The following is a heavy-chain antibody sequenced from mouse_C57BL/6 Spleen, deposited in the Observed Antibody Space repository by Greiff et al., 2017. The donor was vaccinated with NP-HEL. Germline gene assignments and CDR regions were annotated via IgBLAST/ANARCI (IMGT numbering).Heavy chain of an antibody. CDR2: IDPSDSYT. D-gene: IGHD1-1*01. J-gene: IGHJ4*01. V-gene: IGHV1-50*01. CDR3: ARGATVVATDAMDY. CDR1: GYTFTSYW. Sequence: QVQLKESGAELVKPGASVKLSCKASGYTFTSYWMQWVKQRPGQGLEWIGEIDPSDSYTNYNQKFKGKATLTVDTSSSTAYMQLSSLTSEDSAVYDWARGATVVATDAMDYWGQGTSVTVSS.